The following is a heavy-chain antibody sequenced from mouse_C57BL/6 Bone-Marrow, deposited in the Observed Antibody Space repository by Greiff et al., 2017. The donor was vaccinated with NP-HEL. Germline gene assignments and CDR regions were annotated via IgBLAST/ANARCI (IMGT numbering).Heavy chain of an antibody. J-gene: IGHJ2*01. CDR3: AREGDGYDAGFDY. V-gene: IGHV5-4*01. Sequence: EVKLMESGGGLVKPGGSLKLSCAASGFTFSSYAMSWVRQTPEKRLEWVATISAGGSYTYYPDNVKGRFTISRDNAKNNLYLQMSHLKAEDTAMYYCAREGDGYDAGFDYWGQGTTLTVSS. D-gene: IGHD2-2*01. CDR1: GFTFSSYA. CDR2: ISAGGSYT.